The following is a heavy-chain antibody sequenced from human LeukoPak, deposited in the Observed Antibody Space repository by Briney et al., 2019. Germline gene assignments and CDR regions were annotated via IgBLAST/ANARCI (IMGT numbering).Heavy chain of an antibody. D-gene: IGHD3-10*01. CDR1: GFTFSSYA. V-gene: IGHV3-23*01. CDR3: AKGGRLVRGVINPFDY. CDR2: ISGSGGST. J-gene: IGHJ4*02. Sequence: GGSLRLSCAASGFTFSSYAMSWVRQAPGKGLEWVSAISGSGGSTYYADSVKGRFTISRDNSKNTLYLQMNSLRAEDTAVYYCAKGGRLVRGVINPFDYWGQGTLVTVSS.